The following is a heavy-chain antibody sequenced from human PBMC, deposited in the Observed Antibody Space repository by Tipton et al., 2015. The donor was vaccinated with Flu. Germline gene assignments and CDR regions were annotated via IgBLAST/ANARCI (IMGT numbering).Heavy chain of an antibody. J-gene: IGHJ4*02. CDR1: GGSLSTTSHH. CDR3: ARVTSYYFFFDS. Sequence: LRLSCSVSGGSLSTTSHHWAWIRQPPGKALEWIGSLYYTGDTFYNPSLRSRVTMSIDLSKNQFSLRLSSVTAADTAVFYCARVTSYYFFFDSWGQGTRVTVSS. V-gene: IGHV4-39*07. CDR2: LYYTGDT. D-gene: IGHD1-26*01.